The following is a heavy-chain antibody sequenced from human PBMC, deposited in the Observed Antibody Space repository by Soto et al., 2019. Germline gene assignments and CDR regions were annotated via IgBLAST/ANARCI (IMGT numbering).Heavy chain of an antibody. CDR2: IYSGGST. CDR3: ARDEAPGYSSP. D-gene: IGHD6-13*01. Sequence: EVQLVESGGGLVQPGGSLRLSCAASGFTVSSNYMSWVRQAPGKGLECVSVIYSGGSTYYADSVKGRFTISRHNSKNTLYLQMNSLRAEDTAVYYCARDEAPGYSSPWGQGTLVTVSS. CDR1: GFTVSSNY. V-gene: IGHV3-53*04. J-gene: IGHJ5*02.